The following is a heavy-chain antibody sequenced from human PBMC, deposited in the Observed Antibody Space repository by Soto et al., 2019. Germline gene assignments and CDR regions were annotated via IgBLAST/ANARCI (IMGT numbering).Heavy chain of an antibody. CDR1: GVSISSHGYF. CDR2: ISYSGST. CDR3: MNYNSGWKY. V-gene: IGHV4-39*01. Sequence: QLQLQESGPGLVQPSETLSLTCTVSGVSISSHGYFWGWIRQPPGEGLEWIGMISYSGSTYYSTSLKSRVTISADTSKNQLSLRLSSVTAADTAVFHCMNYNSGWKYWGQGTVVTVSS. J-gene: IGHJ4*02. D-gene: IGHD5-12*01.